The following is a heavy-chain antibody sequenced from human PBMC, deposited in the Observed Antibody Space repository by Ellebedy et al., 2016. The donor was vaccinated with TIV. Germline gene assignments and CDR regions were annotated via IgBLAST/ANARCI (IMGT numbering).Heavy chain of an antibody. V-gene: IGHV3-74*01. D-gene: IGHD3-22*01. J-gene: IGHJ4*02. CDR2: INADETST. Sequence: GESLKISCAASGFTFNIHWMHWVRQAPGKGLVWVSRINADETSTTYADSVKGRFTISRDNAKKTLYLQMNSLRAEDTAVYYCVRGYYDPDGSRRRPLDYWGQGTLVTVSS. CDR1: GFTFNIHW. CDR3: VRGYYDPDGSRRRPLDY.